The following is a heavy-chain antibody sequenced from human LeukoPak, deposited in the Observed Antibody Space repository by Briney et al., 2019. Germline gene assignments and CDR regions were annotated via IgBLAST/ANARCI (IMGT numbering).Heavy chain of an antibody. CDR1: GYSISSGYY. Sequence: PSETLSLTCTVSGYSISSGYYWGWIRQPPGKGLEWIGSIYHSGNTYYNPFLKSRVTISVDTSKNQFSLKLSPVTAADTAVYYCARHTAYYGGNSYYYYYYMDVWGKGTTVTISS. J-gene: IGHJ6*03. D-gene: IGHD4-23*01. V-gene: IGHV4-38-2*02. CDR3: ARHTAYYGGNSYYYYYYMDV. CDR2: IYHSGNT.